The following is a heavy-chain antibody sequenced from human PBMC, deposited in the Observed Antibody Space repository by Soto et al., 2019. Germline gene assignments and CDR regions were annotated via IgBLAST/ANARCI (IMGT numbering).Heavy chain of an antibody. Sequence: SLRLSCAASGFTFSSYGMHWVRQAPGKGLEWVAVIWYDGSNKYYADSVKGRFTISRDNSKNTLYLQMNSLRAEDTAVYYCARDGPGDTAMVIYYYYYGMDVWGQGTTVTVSS. CDR3: ARDGPGDTAMVIYYYYYGMDV. J-gene: IGHJ6*02. V-gene: IGHV3-33*01. D-gene: IGHD5-18*01. CDR2: IWYDGSNK. CDR1: GFTFSSYG.